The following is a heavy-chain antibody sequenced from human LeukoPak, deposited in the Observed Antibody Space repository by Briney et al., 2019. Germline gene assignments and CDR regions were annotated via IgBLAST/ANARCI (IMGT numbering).Heavy chain of an antibody. V-gene: IGHV4-59*01. D-gene: IGHD2-2*01. CDR2: IYYSGST. Sequence: SETLSLTCTVSGGSISSYYWSWIRQPPGKGLEWIGYIYYSGSTNYNPSLKSRVTISVDTSKNQFSLKLSSVTAADTAVYYCASAHCSSTSCYLIYFDYWGQGTLVTVSS. J-gene: IGHJ4*02. CDR3: ASAHCSSTSCYLIYFDY. CDR1: GGSISSYY.